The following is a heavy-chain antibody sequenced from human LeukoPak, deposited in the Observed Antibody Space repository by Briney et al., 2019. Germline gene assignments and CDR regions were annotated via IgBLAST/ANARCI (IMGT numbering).Heavy chain of an antibody. V-gene: IGHV4-34*01. CDR1: GGSFSGNY. CDR3: ASKGLNWSY. CDR2: INHSGST. J-gene: IGHJ4*02. Sequence: SETLSLTCAVYGGSFSGNYWSWIRQPPGKGLEWIGEINHSGSTNYNPSLKSRVTISVDTSKNQFSLKLSSVTAADTAVYYCASKGLNWSYWGQGTLVTVSS.